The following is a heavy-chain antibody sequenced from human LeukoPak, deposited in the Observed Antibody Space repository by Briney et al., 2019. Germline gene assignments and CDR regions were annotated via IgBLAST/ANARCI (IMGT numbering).Heavy chain of an antibody. CDR1: GFTFISYA. CDR2: ICGSGGST. J-gene: IGHJ6*03. V-gene: IGHV3-23*01. Sequence: RGSLRVSCAASGFTFISYAMRWVRQAPGKGLEWVSPICGSGGSTYYADSVKGRFTISRDNSKNTLYLQTNSLRAEDTAVYFCASGQLWALRGYYYMDVWGKGTTVTVSS. D-gene: IGHD3-10*01. CDR3: ASGQLWALRGYYYMDV.